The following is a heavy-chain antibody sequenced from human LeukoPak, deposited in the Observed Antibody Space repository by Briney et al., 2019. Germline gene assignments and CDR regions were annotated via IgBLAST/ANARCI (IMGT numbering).Heavy chain of an antibody. Sequence: SETLSLTCAVYGGSFSGYYWSWIRQPPGKGLEWIGEINHSGSTNYNPSLKSRVTISVDTSKNQFSLKLSSVTAADTAVYYCARGNDYFGYWGQGTLVTVSS. CDR1: GGSFSGYY. CDR3: ARGNDYFGY. CDR2: INHSGST. J-gene: IGHJ4*02. V-gene: IGHV4-34*01.